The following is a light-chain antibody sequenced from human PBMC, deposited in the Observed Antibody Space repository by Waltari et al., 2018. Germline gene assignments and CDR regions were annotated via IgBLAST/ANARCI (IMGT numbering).Light chain of an antibody. J-gene: IGKJ4*01. CDR1: QSVLSSSQNKNH. CDR2: WAS. V-gene: IGKV4-1*01. Sequence: IVVTQSQDSLAVSLGERATIQYKSSQSVLSSSQNKNHLAWYQQKPGQAPKLLIYWASTRKCGVPDRFSGSGSGTEFALTISSLQAEDVALYYCQQYDSIPLSFGGGTKVEIK. CDR3: QQYDSIPLS.